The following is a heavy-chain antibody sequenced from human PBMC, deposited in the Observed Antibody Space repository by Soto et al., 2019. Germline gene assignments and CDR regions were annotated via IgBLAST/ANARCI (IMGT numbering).Heavy chain of an antibody. Sequence: SETLSLTCAVYGGSFSGYYWSWIRQPPGKGLEWIGEINHSGSTNYNPSLKSRATISVDTSKNQFSLKLSSVTAADTAVYYCERGRIAARRDPYFDYWGQGTLVTVSS. CDR1: GGSFSGYY. J-gene: IGHJ4*02. V-gene: IGHV4-34*01. CDR3: ERGRIAARRDPYFDY. CDR2: INHSGST. D-gene: IGHD6-6*01.